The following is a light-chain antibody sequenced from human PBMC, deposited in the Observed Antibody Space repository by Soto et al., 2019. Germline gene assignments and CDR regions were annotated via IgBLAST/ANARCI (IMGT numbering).Light chain of an antibody. J-gene: IGKJ2*01. CDR2: GAS. CDR1: QSVSSSY. V-gene: IGKV3-20*01. CDR3: QLYGSSFI. Sequence: EIVLTQSPGTLSLSPGERATLSCRASQSVSSSYLGWYQQKPGQAPRLLIFGASNRATGIPDRFSGSGSGTDFTLTISRLEPEDFAVFYCQLYGSSFIFGQGTKLDIK.